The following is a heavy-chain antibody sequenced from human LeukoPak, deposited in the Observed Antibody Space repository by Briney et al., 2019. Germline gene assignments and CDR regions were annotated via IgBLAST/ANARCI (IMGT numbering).Heavy chain of an antibody. CDR1: EFTFSNYA. J-gene: IGHJ5*02. Sequence: PGGSLRLSCAASEFTFSNYAMNWVRQAPGKGLEWVSGIKGRFTISRDNTKNTLYLQMDSLRAEDTALYYCAKGSGINHYHWIDPWGQGTLVTVSS. V-gene: IGHV3-23*01. CDR3: AKGSGINHYHWIDP. D-gene: IGHD1-14*01. CDR2: I.